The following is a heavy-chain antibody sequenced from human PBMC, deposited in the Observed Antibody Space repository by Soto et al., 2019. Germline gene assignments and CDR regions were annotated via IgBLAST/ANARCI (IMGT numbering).Heavy chain of an antibody. Sequence: PSETLSLTCTVSGGSISSSSYYWGWIRQPPGKGLEWIGSIYYSGSTYYNPSLKSRVTISVDTSKNQFSLKLSSVTAADTAVYYCARWYIDDFWSGPPEYWGQGTLVTVSS. CDR1: GGSISSSSYY. D-gene: IGHD3-3*01. J-gene: IGHJ4*02. CDR3: ARWYIDDFWSGPPEY. V-gene: IGHV4-39*01. CDR2: IYYSGST.